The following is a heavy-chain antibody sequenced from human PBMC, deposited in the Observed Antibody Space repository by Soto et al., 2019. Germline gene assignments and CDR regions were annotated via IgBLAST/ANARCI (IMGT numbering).Heavy chain of an antibody. J-gene: IGHJ4*02. CDR2: VYYSGIT. CDR3: ARVHCSGGNCLDLFDY. V-gene: IGHV4-59*01. Sequence: SETLSLTCTVSGGSISSYYWSWIRQPPGKGLDWIGYVYYSGITNYNPSLKSRVTVSVDTSKNQFSLKLSSVTAADTVVYYCARVHCSGGNCLDLFDYWGQGTLVTVSS. D-gene: IGHD2-15*01. CDR1: GGSISSYY.